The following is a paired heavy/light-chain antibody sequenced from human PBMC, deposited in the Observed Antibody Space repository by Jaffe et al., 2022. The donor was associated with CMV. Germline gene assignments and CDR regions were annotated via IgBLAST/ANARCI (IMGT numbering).Heavy chain of an antibody. D-gene: IGHD6-19*01. J-gene: IGHJ4*02. CDR3: LRRSSGWTNIDS. CDR2: IYPGDSDT. V-gene: IGHV5-51*01. Sequence: EVQLVQSGAEVKKPGESLRISCEAFGYSFTTYWIGWVRQMPGKGLELIGIIYPGDSDTRYGPSFQGQVTISADKSINTAYLQWSSLKASDTAMYYCLRRSSGWTNIDSWGQGTLVTVSS. CDR1: GYSFTTYW.
Light chain of an antibody. J-gene: IGKJ4*01. CDR2: AAS. CDR1: QGIANY. Sequence: DIQMTQSPSSLSASVGDRVIITCRASQGIANYLAWFQQEPGKAPKSLIYAASTLHSGVPAKFRGSGSGTDFTLTISSLQPEDVATYYCQQYNSYPLTFGGGTKVEIK. CDR3: QQYNSYPLT. V-gene: IGKV1-16*02.